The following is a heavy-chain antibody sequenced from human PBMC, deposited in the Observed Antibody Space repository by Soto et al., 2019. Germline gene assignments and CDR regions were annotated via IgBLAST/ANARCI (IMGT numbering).Heavy chain of an antibody. CDR1: GFTVSSNY. CDR3: ARDRLDSSGWYHRWYFDL. D-gene: IGHD6-19*01. V-gene: IGHV3-53*04. J-gene: IGHJ2*01. Sequence: EVQLVESGGGLVQPGGSLRLSCAASGFTVSSNYMSWVRQAPGKGLEWVSVIYSGGSTYYADSVKGRFTISRHNSKHTLYLQMNSLRAEDTAVYYCARDRLDSSGWYHRWYFDLWGRGTLVTVSS. CDR2: IYSGGST.